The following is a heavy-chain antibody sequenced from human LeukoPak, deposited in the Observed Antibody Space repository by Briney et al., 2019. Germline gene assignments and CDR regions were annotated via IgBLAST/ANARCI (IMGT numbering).Heavy chain of an antibody. D-gene: IGHD2-15*01. CDR2: INPNSGGT. V-gene: IGHV1-2*04. CDR1: GYTFTGYY. J-gene: IGHJ4*02. Sequence: ASVKGSCKASGYTFTGYYMHWVRQAPGQGLEWMGWINPNSGGTNYAQKFQGWVTMTRDTSISTAYMELSRLRSDDTAVYYCARSPVVVAANDLLGSPPFDYWDQGTLVTVPS. CDR3: ARSPVVVAANDLLGSPPFDY.